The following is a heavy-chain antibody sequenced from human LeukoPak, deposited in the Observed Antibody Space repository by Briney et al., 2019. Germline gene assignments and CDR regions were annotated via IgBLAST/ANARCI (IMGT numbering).Heavy chain of an antibody. V-gene: IGHV1-2*04. J-gene: IGHJ4*02. Sequence: GASVKVSCKASGYTFTGYYMHWVRQAPGQGLEWMGWINPNSGGTNYAQKFQGWVTMTRDTSISTAYMELSRLRSDDTAVYYCARANTAMYVNFDYWGQGTLVTVSS. D-gene: IGHD5-18*01. CDR1: GYTFTGYY. CDR3: ARANTAMYVNFDY. CDR2: INPNSGGT.